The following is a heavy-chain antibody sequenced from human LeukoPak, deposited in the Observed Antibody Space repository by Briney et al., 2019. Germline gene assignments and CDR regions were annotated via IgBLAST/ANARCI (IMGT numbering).Heavy chain of an antibody. CDR3: AXGXYYYGMDV. CDR2: VNHSGST. CDR1: DESLSGYY. V-gene: IGHV4-34*01. Sequence: SETLSLTCAVYDESLSGYYWNWIRQPPGKGLEWIGEVNHSGSTNYNPSLKSRVTISVDTSKNQFSLKVSSVTAADTAVYYCAXGXYYYGMDVWGQGTTVTVSS. J-gene: IGHJ6*02.